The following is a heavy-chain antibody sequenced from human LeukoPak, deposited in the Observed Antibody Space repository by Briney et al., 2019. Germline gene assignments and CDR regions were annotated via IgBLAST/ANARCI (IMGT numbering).Heavy chain of an antibody. CDR2: ISMNGSTM. D-gene: IGHD5-18*01. CDR3: AKGHTYGMI. Sequence: GGSLRLSCAASGFIFSDFYMSWMCQTPGKGPEWISYISMNGSTMSHADSVKGRFTISRDNAKDSLYLQMNSLGAEDTAVYYCAKGHTYGMIWGQGTLVTVSS. CDR1: GFIFSDFY. J-gene: IGHJ4*02. V-gene: IGHV3-11*01.